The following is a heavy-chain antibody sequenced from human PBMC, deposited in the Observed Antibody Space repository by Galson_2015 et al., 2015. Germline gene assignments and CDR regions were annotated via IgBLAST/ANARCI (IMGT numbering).Heavy chain of an antibody. Sequence: SLRLSCAASGFPFSRYWMGWVRQAPGKGLEWVANINQDGSVKYYVDSVKGRFTISRDNAKNSLYLQMNSLRAEDTAVYYCARVGYTSNSYDYWGQGALVTVSS. J-gene: IGHJ4*02. CDR3: ARVGYTSNSYDY. V-gene: IGHV3-7*04. CDR2: INQDGSVK. D-gene: IGHD6-13*01. CDR1: GFPFSRYW.